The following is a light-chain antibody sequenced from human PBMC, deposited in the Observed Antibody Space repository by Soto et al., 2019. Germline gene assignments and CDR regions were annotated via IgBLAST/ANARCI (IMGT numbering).Light chain of an antibody. J-gene: IGKJ1*01. V-gene: IGKV3-20*01. CDR2: GAS. CDR3: QQYGSSPWT. Sequence: EIVLAPSPGTLSLSPGERATLSCRASQSVSSSFLAWYQQKPGQAPRLLIHGASTRATGIPDRFSGSGSGTDFTLTISRLEPEDFAVYFCQQYGSSPWTFGQGTKVDIK. CDR1: QSVSSSF.